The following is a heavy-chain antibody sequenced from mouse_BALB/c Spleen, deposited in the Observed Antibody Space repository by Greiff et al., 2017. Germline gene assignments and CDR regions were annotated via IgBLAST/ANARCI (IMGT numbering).Heavy chain of an antibody. Sequence: VQLQESGAELVRPGTSVKVSCKASGYAFTNYLIEWVKQRPGQGLEWIGVINPGSGGTNYNEKFKGKATLTADKSSSTAYMQLSSLTSDDSAVYFCARGGYYGSSYIFDYWGQGTTLTVSS. D-gene: IGHD1-1*01. J-gene: IGHJ2*01. CDR2: INPGSGGT. CDR3: ARGGYYGSSYIFDY. CDR1: GYAFTNYL. V-gene: IGHV1-54*01.